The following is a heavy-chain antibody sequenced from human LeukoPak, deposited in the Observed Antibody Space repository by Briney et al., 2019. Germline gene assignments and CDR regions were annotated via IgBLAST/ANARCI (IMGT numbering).Heavy chain of an antibody. CDR3: AKDLSMIVVAPGY. CDR1: GFTFDDYA. CDR2: ISWNSGSI. J-gene: IGHJ4*02. Sequence: GGSLRLSCAASGFTFDDYAMHWVRQAPGKGLEWVSGISWNSGSIGYADSVKGRFTISRDNAKNSLYLQMNSQRAEDTALYYCAKDLSMIVVAPGYWGQGNPGHRLL. V-gene: IGHV3-9*01. D-gene: IGHD3-22*01.